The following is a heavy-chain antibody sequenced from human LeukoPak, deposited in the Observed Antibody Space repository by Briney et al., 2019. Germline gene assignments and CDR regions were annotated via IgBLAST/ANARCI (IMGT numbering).Heavy chain of an antibody. V-gene: IGHV4-38-2*01. J-gene: IGHJ4*02. CDR2: IYHSGST. CDR1: GYSISSGYY. D-gene: IGHD3-10*01. CDR3: ATLRITMVRGVIQPPDY. Sequence: SETLSLTCAVSGYSISSGYYWGWIRQPPGKGLEWIGSIYHSGSTYYNPSLKSRVTISVDTSKNQFSLKLSSVTAADTAVYYCATLRITMVRGVIQPPDYRGQGTLVTVSS.